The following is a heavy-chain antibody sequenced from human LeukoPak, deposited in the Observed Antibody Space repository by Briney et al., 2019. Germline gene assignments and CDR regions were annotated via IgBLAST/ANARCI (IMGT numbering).Heavy chain of an antibody. CDR3: TTDYGSGSYRYFNY. CDR2: ISPSTTHT. Sequence: GGSLRLSCAASGFTFSDYYMSWSRQAPGKGLEWLSYISPSTTHTSYADSVKGRFTISRDNAKNLLYLQMNSLKSEDTAVYYCTTDYGSGSYRYFNYWGQGTLVTVSS. D-gene: IGHD3-10*01. V-gene: IGHV3-11*03. CDR1: GFTFSDYY. J-gene: IGHJ4*02.